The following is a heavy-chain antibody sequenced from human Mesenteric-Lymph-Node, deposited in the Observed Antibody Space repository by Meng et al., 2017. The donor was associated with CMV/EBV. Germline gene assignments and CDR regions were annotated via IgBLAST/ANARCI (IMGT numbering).Heavy chain of an antibody. Sequence: ASVKVSCKASGGTFSSYAISWVRQAPGQGLEWMGWISAYNGNTNYAQKLQGRVTMTTDTSTSTAYMELRSLRSDDTAVYYCARDQEDSSGYYYPYYYYGMDVWGQGTTVTVSS. J-gene: IGHJ6*02. CDR1: GGTFSSYA. V-gene: IGHV1-18*01. D-gene: IGHD3-22*01. CDR3: ARDQEDSSGYYYPYYYYGMDV. CDR2: ISAYNGNT.